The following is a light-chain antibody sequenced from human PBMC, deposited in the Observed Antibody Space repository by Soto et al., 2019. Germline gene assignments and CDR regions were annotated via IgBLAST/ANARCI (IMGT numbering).Light chain of an antibody. Sequence: EIAMTQSAFTLSVSPGERATLSCRASQSVSGHLAWYQQKPGQAPRLLIYASSTRDTGVPARFSGSGSATEFSLTISSLQSEDFAVYFCQQYNQWPPGTFGQGTKVDIK. CDR1: QSVSGH. V-gene: IGKV3-15*01. CDR2: ASS. J-gene: IGKJ1*01. CDR3: QQYNQWPPGT.